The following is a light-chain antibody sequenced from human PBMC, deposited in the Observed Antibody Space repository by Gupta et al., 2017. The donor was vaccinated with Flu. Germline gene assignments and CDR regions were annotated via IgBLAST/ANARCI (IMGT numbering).Light chain of an antibody. CDR2: EVN. V-gene: IGLV2-14*01. Sequence: QSALTQPASVSGSPGQSITISCRGSSRDVGGYNYVAWYQQYPGRAPKRSISEVNIRPSGVSHRFSGSKSGNTASLSISGLQPEDEANDYCSSYTSSKTLVCGGGTKVTV. CDR1: SRDVGGYNY. CDR3: SSYTSSKTLV. J-gene: IGLJ2*01.